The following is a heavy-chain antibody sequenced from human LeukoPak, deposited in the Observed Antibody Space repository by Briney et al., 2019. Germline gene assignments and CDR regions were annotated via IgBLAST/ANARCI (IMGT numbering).Heavy chain of an antibody. Sequence: ASVNVPCKASGYSFTSYGLSWVRQAPGQGLEWMGWISPYKGNTNYVQNLQGRVTMTTDTSTSKAYMELRSLRSDDTAVYYCARDVWGPGGDFAYWRQGTLVTVSS. J-gene: IGHJ4*02. V-gene: IGHV1-18*01. CDR2: ISPYKGNT. CDR3: ARDVWGPGGDFAY. D-gene: IGHD2-8*01. CDR1: GYSFTSYG.